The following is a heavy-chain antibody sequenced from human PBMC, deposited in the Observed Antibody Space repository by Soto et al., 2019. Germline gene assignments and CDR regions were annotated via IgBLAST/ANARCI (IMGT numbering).Heavy chain of an antibody. D-gene: IGHD6-13*01. CDR3: AHLSWAASGTRYYFDY. V-gene: IGHV2-5*02. CDR1: GFSFSTSAVG. CDR2: IYWDDDK. J-gene: IGHJ4*02. Sequence: QITLTESGPTLVKPTQTLTLTCTFSGFSFSTSAVGVGWIRQPPGKALEWLALIYWDDDKRYSPILKSRLTITKDTSTNQLVLTMTNMDPVDTCTYYSAHLSWAASGTRYYFDYCGQGSLVTVSS.